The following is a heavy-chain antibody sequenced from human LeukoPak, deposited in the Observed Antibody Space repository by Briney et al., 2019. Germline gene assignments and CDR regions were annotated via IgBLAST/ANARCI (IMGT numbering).Heavy chain of an antibody. D-gene: IGHD3-10*01. V-gene: IGHV5-51*01. J-gene: IGHJ6*04. CDR3: ARTLRGSLDV. CDR1: GYNFASYW. CDR2: IFPGDSDR. Sequence: PGESLKISCKASGYNFASYWIAWVRQVPGKGLEWMGVIFPGDSDRTFSPSFQGQVAISVDKSISTAYLQWSSLKASDTAMYYCARTLRGSLDVWGKGTTVTVSS.